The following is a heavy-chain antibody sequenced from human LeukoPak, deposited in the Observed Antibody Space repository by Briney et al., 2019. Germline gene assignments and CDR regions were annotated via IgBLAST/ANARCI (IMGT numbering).Heavy chain of an antibody. D-gene: IGHD2-21*01. CDR3: ARGSSYSPAFDI. J-gene: IGHJ3*02. Sequence: TSETQSLTCTVSGGSISSYYWSWIRQPPGKGLEWIGYIYYSGSTNYNPSLERRVTISVDTSKNQFSLKLSSVTAADTAVYYCARGSSYSPAFDIWGQGTMVTVSS. CDR2: IYYSGST. CDR1: GGSISSYY. V-gene: IGHV4-59*01.